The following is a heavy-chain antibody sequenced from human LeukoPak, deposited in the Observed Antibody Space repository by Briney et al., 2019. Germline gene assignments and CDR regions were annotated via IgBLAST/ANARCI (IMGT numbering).Heavy chain of an antibody. CDR3: ARVPKATYVGC. CDR2: ISTSGGST. D-gene: IGHD5-12*01. V-gene: IGHV3-23*01. CDR1: RFTSSIYA. J-gene: IGHJ4*02. Sequence: VGSLRLSSAASRFTSSIYATSWVRHAPGKGLECVSAISTSGGSTSYADSVRGRFTIPRNNPENTLHLQMNPRKAEDRPVNSFARVPKATYVGCWGQGTLVTVSS.